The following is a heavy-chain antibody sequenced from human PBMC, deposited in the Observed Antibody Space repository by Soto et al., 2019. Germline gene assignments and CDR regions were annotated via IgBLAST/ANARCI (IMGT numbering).Heavy chain of an antibody. V-gene: IGHV3-7*01. CDR3: ARDSYCTNGVCQPPDAFDI. CDR1: GFTFSSYW. J-gene: IGHJ3*02. CDR2: IKQDGSEK. Sequence: GGSLRLSCAASGFTFSSYWMSWVRQAPGKGLEWVANIKQDGSEKYYVDSVKGRFTISRDNAKNSLYLQMNSLRAEDTAVYYCARDSYCTNGVCQPPDAFDIRGQGTMVTVSS. D-gene: IGHD2-8*01.